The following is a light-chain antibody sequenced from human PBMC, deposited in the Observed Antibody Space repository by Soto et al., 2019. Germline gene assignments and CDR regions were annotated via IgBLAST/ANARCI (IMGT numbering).Light chain of an antibody. CDR1: QDISNY. J-gene: IGKJ3*01. Sequence: SQMPQSPSSLSASVGDRVTITCQASQDISNYLNWYQQKPGKAPKLLIYDASNLETGVPSRFSGSGSGTDFTFTISSLHPEDIATYYCQQYDTLPPFTFGPGTKVDIK. V-gene: IGKV1-33*01. CDR2: DAS. CDR3: QQYDTLPPFT.